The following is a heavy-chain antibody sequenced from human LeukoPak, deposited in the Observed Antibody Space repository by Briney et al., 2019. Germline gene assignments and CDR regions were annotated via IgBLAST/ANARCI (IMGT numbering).Heavy chain of an antibody. CDR3: ARDRPLYSGGPDYYYGMDV. D-gene: IGHD2-15*01. CDR1: GFTFSSYA. J-gene: IGHJ6*02. V-gene: IGHV3-48*04. Sequence: PGGSLRLSCAASGFTFSSYAMHWVRQAPGKGLEWVSYISSSSSTIYYADSVKGRLTISRDNAKNSLYLQMNSLRAEDTAVYYCARDRPLYSGGPDYYYGMDVWGQGTTVTVSS. CDR2: ISSSSSTI.